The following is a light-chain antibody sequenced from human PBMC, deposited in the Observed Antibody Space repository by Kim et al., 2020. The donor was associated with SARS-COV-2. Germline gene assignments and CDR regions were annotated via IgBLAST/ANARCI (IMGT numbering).Light chain of an antibody. Sequence: ASVGDRVPLTCRASRDVSNWVAWYQQKPGKAPKSLIFVASNLQSGVPPRFSGAGSGTDFTLTINGLQPEDFATYFCQQYVSYPNTFGQGTRLEIK. CDR2: VAS. V-gene: IGKV1D-16*01. CDR1: RDVSNW. J-gene: IGKJ5*01. CDR3: QQYVSYPNT.